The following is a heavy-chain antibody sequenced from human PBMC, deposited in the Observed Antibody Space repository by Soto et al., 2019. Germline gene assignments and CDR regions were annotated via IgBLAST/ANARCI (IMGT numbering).Heavy chain of an antibody. CDR1: GLPFSGSP. CDR2: IRSKANTYAT. J-gene: IGHJ6*02. CDR3: TRPGFGDFVDPYDYGIDV. Sequence: GGSLRLPCAASGLPFSGSPIHWVRQASGKGLEWVGRIRSKANTYATAYATSVKGRFTISRDDSKNTTYLQMNSLKTEDTAVYFCTRPGFGDFVDPYDYGIDVWGQGTTVTVSS. D-gene: IGHD2-2*01. V-gene: IGHV3-73*01.